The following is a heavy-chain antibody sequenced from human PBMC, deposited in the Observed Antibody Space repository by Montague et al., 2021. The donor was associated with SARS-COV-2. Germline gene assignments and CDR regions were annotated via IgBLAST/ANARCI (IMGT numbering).Heavy chain of an antibody. CDR1: GFTFSSYA. D-gene: IGHD3-9*01. CDR3: ARDLRYFDWDGVDF. V-gene: IGHV3-30*04. CDR2: ISYDGSNE. J-gene: IGHJ4*02. Sequence: SLRLSCAASGFTFSSYAMHWVRQAPGKGLEWVAVISYDGSNEYYADSVKGRFTISRDNSKNTLYLQMNSLRAEDTAVYYCARDLRYFDWDGVDFWGQGTLVTVSS.